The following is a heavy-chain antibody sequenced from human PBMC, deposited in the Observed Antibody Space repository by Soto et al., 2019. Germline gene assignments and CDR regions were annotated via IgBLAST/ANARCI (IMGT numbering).Heavy chain of an antibody. J-gene: IGHJ4*02. CDR1: GGSFSGYY. CDR2: INHSGST. CDR3: ARGGPVAAPRSVSYGLDY. V-gene: IGHV4-34*01. Sequence: QVQLQQWGAGLLKPSETLSLTCAVYGGSFSGYYWSWIRQPPGKGLEWIGEINHSGSTNYNPSLQSRVTISVDTSKNQLSLKLSSVTAADTAVYYCARGGPVAAPRSVSYGLDYWGQGTLVTVSS. D-gene: IGHD2-15*01.